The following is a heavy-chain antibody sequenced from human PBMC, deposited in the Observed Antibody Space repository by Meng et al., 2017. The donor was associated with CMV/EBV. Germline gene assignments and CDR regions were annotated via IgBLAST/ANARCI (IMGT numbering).Heavy chain of an antibody. CDR2: INHSGST. CDR1: GGSFSGYY. Sequence: SETLSLTCAVYGGSFSGYYWSWIRQPPGKGPEWIGEINHSGSTNYNPSLKSRVTISVDTSKNQFSLKLSSVTAADTAVYYCARGAGSDYWGQGTLVTVSS. CDR3: ARGAGSDY. D-gene: IGHD6-19*01. V-gene: IGHV4-34*01. J-gene: IGHJ4*02.